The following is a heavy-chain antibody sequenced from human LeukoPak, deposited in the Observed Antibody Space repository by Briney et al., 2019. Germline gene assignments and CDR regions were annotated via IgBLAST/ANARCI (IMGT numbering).Heavy chain of an antibody. J-gene: IGHJ3*02. CDR1: GYTLTELS. Sequence: ASVKVSCKVSGYTLTELSMHWGRQAPGKGLEWMGGFDPEDGETIYAQKFQGRVTITEDTSTDTAYMELSSLRSEDTAVYYCATYHYSSGTPDAFDIWGQGTMVTVSS. V-gene: IGHV1-24*01. CDR2: FDPEDGET. CDR3: ATYHYSSGTPDAFDI. D-gene: IGHD6-19*01.